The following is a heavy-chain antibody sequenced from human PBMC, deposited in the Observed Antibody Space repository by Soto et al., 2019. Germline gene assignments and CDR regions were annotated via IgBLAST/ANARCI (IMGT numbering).Heavy chain of an antibody. D-gene: IGHD6-6*01. CDR2: ISSSSSCI. CDR1: GFTFSSYS. J-gene: IGHJ5*02. Sequence: GGSLRLSCAASGFTFSSYSMNWVRQAPGKGLEWVSSISSSSSCIYYADSVKGRFTISRDNAKNSLYLQMNSLRAEDTAVYYCARITSSSSNWFDPWGQGTLVTVSS. V-gene: IGHV3-21*01. CDR3: ARITSSSSNWFDP.